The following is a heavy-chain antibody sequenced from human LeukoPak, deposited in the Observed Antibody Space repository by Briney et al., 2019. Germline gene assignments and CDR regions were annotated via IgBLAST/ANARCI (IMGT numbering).Heavy chain of an antibody. CDR2: ISSSGSTI. CDR3: ARGDSGSYYFDY. CDR1: GFTFSSYE. V-gene: IGHV3-48*03. J-gene: IGHJ4*02. Sequence: GGSLRLSCAASGFTFSSYEMNWVRQAPGKGLEWVSYISSSGSTIYYADSVKGRFTISRDNAKNSLYLQMNSLRAEDTTVYYCARGDSGSYYFDYWGQGTLVTVSS. D-gene: IGHD1-26*01.